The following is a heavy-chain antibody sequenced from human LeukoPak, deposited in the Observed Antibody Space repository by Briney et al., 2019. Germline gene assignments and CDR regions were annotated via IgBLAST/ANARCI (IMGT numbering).Heavy chain of an antibody. CDR3: ARGVDY. Sequence: GGSLRLSCTTSGFTFSTFGMHWVRQAPGNGLDWVAVIWYDGSNKYHADSVKGRFTISRDNSKNTLYLQMNSLRVEDTAVYYCARGVDYWGQGTLVTVSS. V-gene: IGHV3-33*01. CDR2: IWYDGSNK. J-gene: IGHJ4*02. CDR1: GFTFSTFG.